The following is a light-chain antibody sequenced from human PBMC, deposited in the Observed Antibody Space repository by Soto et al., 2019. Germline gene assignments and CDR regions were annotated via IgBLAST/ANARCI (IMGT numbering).Light chain of an antibody. CDR3: QQYSTSPWT. CDR2: GAS. V-gene: IGKV3-20*01. Sequence: EIVLTQSPGTLSLSPGERATLSCRASQSVSSSYLAWYQQKPGQAPRLLIYGASSRATGIPDRFIGSGSGTDFTLTISRLEPEDFAVDFCQQYSTSPWTFGQGTKVEIK. CDR1: QSVSSSY. J-gene: IGKJ1*01.